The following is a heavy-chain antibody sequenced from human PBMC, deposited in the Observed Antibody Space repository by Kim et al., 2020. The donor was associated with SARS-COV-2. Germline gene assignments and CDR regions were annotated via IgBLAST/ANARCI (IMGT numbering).Heavy chain of an antibody. D-gene: IGHD2-15*01. CDR3: ARDRFIVVVPGNGETNLYRNYMDI. CDR1: GDTLRSHG. Sequence: ASVKVSCQASGDTLRSHGVSWLRLAPGQGPVWLGRIIPILGVITYAQQFQGRVTFTTDNSTNTAFMELTSLRFDDTAIYYCARDRFIVVVPGNGETNLYRNYMDIWGQGTAVTVSS. J-gene: IGHJ6*03. CDR2: IIPILGVI. V-gene: IGHV1-69*04.